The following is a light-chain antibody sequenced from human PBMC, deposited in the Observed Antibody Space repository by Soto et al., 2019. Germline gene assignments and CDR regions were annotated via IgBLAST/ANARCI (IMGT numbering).Light chain of an antibody. V-gene: IGKV3D-20*02. CDR3: QQSYSIPPT. CDR2: DAS. J-gene: IGKJ1*01. CDR1: QSVSSSY. Sequence: EIVLTQSPGTLSLSPGERATLSCRASQSVSSSYLAWYQQKPGQAPRLLIYDASSRATGIPDRFSGSGSGTDFTLTISSLQPEDFATYYCQQSYSIPPTFGQGTKVEV.